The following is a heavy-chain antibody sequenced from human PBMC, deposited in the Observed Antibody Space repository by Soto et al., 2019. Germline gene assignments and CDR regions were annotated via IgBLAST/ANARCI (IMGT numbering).Heavy chain of an antibody. CDR3: AKDSRYYYGSGSPFEI. J-gene: IGHJ3*02. Sequence: GGSLRLSCAASGFSFSSYAMSWVRQAPGKGLEWVSAISGSGGSTYYADSVKGRFTISRDNSKNTLYLQMNSLRAEDTAVYYCAKDSRYYYGSGSPFEIWGQGTMVTVSS. V-gene: IGHV3-23*01. CDR2: ISGSGGST. D-gene: IGHD3-10*01. CDR1: GFSFSSYA.